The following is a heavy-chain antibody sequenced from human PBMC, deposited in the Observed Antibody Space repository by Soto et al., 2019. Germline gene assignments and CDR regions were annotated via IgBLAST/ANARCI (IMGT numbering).Heavy chain of an antibody. Sequence: QVQLVQSGAEVKKPGASVKVSCKASGYTFTSYAMHWVRQAPGQRLEWMGWINAGNGNTKYSQKFQGRVTITRDTSARTAYMELSSLRSEDTAVYYCARDRSRFIAVAAILPGWFDPWGQGTLVTVSS. CDR3: ARDRSRFIAVAAILPGWFDP. J-gene: IGHJ5*02. CDR2: INAGNGNT. D-gene: IGHD6-19*01. V-gene: IGHV1-3*01. CDR1: GYTFTSYA.